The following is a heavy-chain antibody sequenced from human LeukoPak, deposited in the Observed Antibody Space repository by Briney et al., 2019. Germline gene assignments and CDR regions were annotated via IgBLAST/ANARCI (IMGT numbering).Heavy chain of an antibody. CDR3: ARESRRYCSSTSCYSVY. CDR2: ISSSSTI. J-gene: IGHJ4*02. Sequence: GGSLRLSCAASGFTFSSYSMNWVRQAPGKGLEWVSYISSSSTIYYADSVKGRFTISRDNAKNSLYLQMNSLRAEDTAVYYCARESRRYCSSTSCYSVYWGQGTLVTVSS. D-gene: IGHD2-2*01. CDR1: GFTFSSYS. V-gene: IGHV3-48*01.